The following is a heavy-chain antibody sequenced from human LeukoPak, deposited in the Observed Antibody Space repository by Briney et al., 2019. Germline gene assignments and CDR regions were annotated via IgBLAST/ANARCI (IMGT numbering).Heavy chain of an antibody. V-gene: IGHV4-59*01. D-gene: IGHD5-12*01. CDR3: ARVATRGAPDN. J-gene: IGHJ4*02. CDR2: IYYSGST. Sequence: PSETLSLTCTVSGGSIGSYYWSWIRQPPGKGLEWIGYIYYSGSTNYNPSLKSRITISVDTSKNQFSLKLSSVTAADTAVYYCARVATRGAPDNWGQGTLVTVSS. CDR1: GGSIGSYY.